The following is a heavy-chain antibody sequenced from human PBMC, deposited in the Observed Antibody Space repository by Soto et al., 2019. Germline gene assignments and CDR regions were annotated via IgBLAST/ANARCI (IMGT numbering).Heavy chain of an antibody. V-gene: IGHV3-23*01. CDR2: ISGSGGTT. Sequence: EVQLLESGGGLVQPGGSLRLSCAASGFTFSSYDMSWVRQAPGKGLEWVSSISGSGGTTYYADSVKGHFTISRDNSKNTLYLQMNSLRAEDTAVYYCVKGPSWFSDYWGQGTLVTVSS. CDR3: VKGPSWFSDY. J-gene: IGHJ4*02. CDR1: GFTFSSYD. D-gene: IGHD6-13*01.